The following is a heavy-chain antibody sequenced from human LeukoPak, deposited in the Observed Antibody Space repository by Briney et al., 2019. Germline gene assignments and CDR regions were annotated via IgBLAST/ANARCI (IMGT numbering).Heavy chain of an antibody. D-gene: IGHD5-12*01. CDR1: GYSISSGYY. V-gene: IGHV4-38-2*02. Sequence: SETLSLTCTVSGYSISSGYYWGWIRQSPGKGLECIGTIHHSGSTYYNPSLQSRLTISLDTSKNQFSLKLSSVSAADTAVYYCASTNTAIVATTFDYWGQGTLVTVSS. J-gene: IGHJ4*02. CDR2: IHHSGST. CDR3: ASTNTAIVATTFDY.